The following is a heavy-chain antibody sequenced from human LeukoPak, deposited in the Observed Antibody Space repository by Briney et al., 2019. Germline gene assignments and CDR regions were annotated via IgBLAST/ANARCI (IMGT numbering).Heavy chain of an antibody. D-gene: IGHD2-2*01. Sequence: ASVKVSCKASGYTFTGYYMHWVRQAPGQGLEWMGWINPNSGGTNYAQKFQGRVTMTRDRSISTAYMELSRLRSDDTAVYYCARMLVVVPAAIGVKAFDIWGQGTMVTVSS. V-gene: IGHV1-2*02. CDR1: GYTFTGYY. CDR3: ARMLVVVPAAIGVKAFDI. CDR2: INPNSGGT. J-gene: IGHJ3*02.